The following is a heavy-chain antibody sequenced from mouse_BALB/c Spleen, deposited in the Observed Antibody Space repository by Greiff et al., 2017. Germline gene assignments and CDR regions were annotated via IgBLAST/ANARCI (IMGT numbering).Heavy chain of an antibody. CDR3: ARDYYYGSSPWFAY. CDR1: GFDFSRYW. CDR2: INPDSSTI. V-gene: IGHV4-1*02. Sequence: EVKLMESGGGLVQPGGSLKLSCAASGFDFSRYWMSWVRQAPGKGLEWIGEINPDSSTINYTPSLKDKFIISRDNAKNTLYLQMSKVRSEDTALYYCARDYYYGSSPWFAYWGQGTLVTVSA. D-gene: IGHD1-1*01. J-gene: IGHJ3*01.